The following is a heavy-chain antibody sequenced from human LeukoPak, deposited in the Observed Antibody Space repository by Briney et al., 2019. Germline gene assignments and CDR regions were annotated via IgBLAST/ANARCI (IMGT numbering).Heavy chain of an antibody. V-gene: IGHV3-23*01. CDR1: GFTFTNYD. CDR2: ISGSGNRA. J-gene: IGHJ5*02. D-gene: IGHD6-25*01. Sequence: SGGSLRLSCAASGFTFTNYDMSWVRQAPGKGLEWVSAISGSGNRAYYADSVKGRFTISRDNSKNTLYLQMNSLRAEDTAVYYCAKDLDEGVAADWFDTWDQGTLVTVSS. CDR3: AKDLDEGVAADWFDT.